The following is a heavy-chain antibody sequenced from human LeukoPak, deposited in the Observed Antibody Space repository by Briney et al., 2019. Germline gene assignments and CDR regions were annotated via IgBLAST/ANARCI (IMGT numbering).Heavy chain of an antibody. D-gene: IGHD5-24*01. CDR1: GFTFSSYW. Sequence: GRSLRLSCAASGFTFSSYWMSWVRQAPGKGLEWVANIKQDGSEKYYVDSVKGRFTISRDNAKNSLYLQMNSLRAEDTAVYYCAREMATISDYAFDIWGQGTMVTVSS. CDR3: AREMATISDYAFDI. J-gene: IGHJ3*02. V-gene: IGHV3-7*01. CDR2: IKQDGSEK.